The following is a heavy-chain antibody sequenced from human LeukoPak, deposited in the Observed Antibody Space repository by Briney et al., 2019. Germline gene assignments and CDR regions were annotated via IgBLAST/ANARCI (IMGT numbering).Heavy chain of an antibody. CDR2: ISGSGGST. V-gene: IGHV3-23*01. D-gene: IGHD4-23*01. CDR1: GFTFSSYA. CDR3: AKRRNYGGNGDNWFDP. J-gene: IGHJ5*02. Sequence: PGGSLRLSCAASGFTFSSYAMSWVRQAPGKGLEWVSAISGSGGSTYYADSVKGRFTISRDNSKNTLYLQMNSLRAEDTAVYYCAKRRNYGGNGDNWFDPWGQGTLVTVSS.